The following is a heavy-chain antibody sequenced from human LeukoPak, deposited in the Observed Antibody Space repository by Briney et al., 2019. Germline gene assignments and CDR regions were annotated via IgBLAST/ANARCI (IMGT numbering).Heavy chain of an antibody. CDR2: IKQDGSDK. CDR3: ARGPLSRPLDY. CDR1: GFTFSSSW. V-gene: IGHV3-7*05. J-gene: IGHJ4*02. D-gene: IGHD2-15*01. Sequence: GESLRLSCTASGFTFSSSWMSWVRQAPGKGLEWVANIKQDGSDKYYVDSVKGRFTISRDNAKNSLYLQMDSLRAEDTAVYYCARGPLSRPLDYWGQGTLVTVSS.